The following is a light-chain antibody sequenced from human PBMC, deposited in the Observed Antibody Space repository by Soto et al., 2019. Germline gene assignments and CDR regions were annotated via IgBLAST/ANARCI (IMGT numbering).Light chain of an antibody. CDR1: SSDVGSYNL. Sequence: QSALTQPASVSGSPGQSITISCTGTSSDVGSYNLVSWYQQHPGKAPKLMIYEGSKRPSGVSNRFSGSKSGNTASLTISGLQAEDEADYYCCSYAGSCTFAVFGGGTKVTVL. J-gene: IGLJ2*01. V-gene: IGLV2-23*03. CDR3: CSYAGSCTFAV. CDR2: EGS.